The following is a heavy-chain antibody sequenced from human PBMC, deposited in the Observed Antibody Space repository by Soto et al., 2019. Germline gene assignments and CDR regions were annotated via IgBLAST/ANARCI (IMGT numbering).Heavy chain of an antibody. CDR2: IIPILGIA. J-gene: IGHJ4*02. V-gene: IGHV1-69*04. CDR1: GGTFSSYT. CDR3: ARDSEGSPSLDY. Sequence: SVKVSCKASGGTFSSYTISWVRQAPGQGLEWMGRIIPILGIANYAQKFQGRVTITADKSTSTAYMELSGLRSEDTAVYYCARDSEGSPSLDYWGQGTLVTVSS. D-gene: IGHD3-10*01.